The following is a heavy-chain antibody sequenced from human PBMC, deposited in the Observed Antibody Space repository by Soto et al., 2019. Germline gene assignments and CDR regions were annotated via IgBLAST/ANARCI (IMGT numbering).Heavy chain of an antibody. CDR1: GDTFSNHT. J-gene: IGHJ6*03. D-gene: IGHD4-17*01. CDR2: IIHILGVA. Sequence: QVQLVQSGAEVKKPGSSVKVSCKASGDTFSNHTISWVRQAPGQGLEWMGRIIHILGVANCAQKFQGRVTITADKSTNTAYMELSSLRSADTAVYYCARVAEMGTVTEGYYYYMDVWGKGTTVTVSS. V-gene: IGHV1-69*04. CDR3: ARVAEMGTVTEGYYYYMDV.